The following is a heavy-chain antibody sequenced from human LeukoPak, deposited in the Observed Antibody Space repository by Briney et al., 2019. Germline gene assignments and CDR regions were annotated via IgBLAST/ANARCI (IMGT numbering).Heavy chain of an antibody. J-gene: IGHJ4*02. CDR2: ISGSGGRA. Sequence: GGSLRLSCAASGFTFSSYEMNWVRQAPGKGLEWVSAISGSGGRAYYADSVKGRFTISRDNSKNTLFLQMNSLRAEDTAVYYCAKDSWFGEMNYWGQGTLVTVSS. CDR1: GFTFSSYE. V-gene: IGHV3-23*01. CDR3: AKDSWFGEMNY. D-gene: IGHD3-10*01.